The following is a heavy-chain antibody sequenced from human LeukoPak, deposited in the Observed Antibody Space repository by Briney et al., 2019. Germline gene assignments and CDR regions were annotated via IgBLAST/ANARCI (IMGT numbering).Heavy chain of an antibody. CDR2: ISGSADNT. J-gene: IGHJ4*02. CDR1: GFIFDNYA. V-gene: IGHV3-23*01. D-gene: IGHD5-24*01. Sequence: GGSRRLPFVAPGFIFDNYALVGVRQPPGKGLDWVSGISGSADNTYYADSVKGRFTISRDISKNTVYLQMNNLRVDDTAVYYCAKGPKLGDGFHCDYWGQGTLVTVSS. CDR3: AKGPKLGDGFHCDY.